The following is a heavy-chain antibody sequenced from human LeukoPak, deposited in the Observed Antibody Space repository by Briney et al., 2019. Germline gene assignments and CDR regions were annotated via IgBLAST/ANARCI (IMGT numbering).Heavy chain of an antibody. CDR3: AKAFYYDILTGYFDY. D-gene: IGHD3-9*01. V-gene: IGHV3-64*01. CDR1: GFTFSSYA. J-gene: IGHJ4*02. Sequence: PGGSLRLSCAASGFTFSSYAMHWVRQAPGKGLEYVSAISSNGGSTYYANSVKGRFTISRDNSKNTLYLQMNSLRAEDTAVYYCAKAFYYDILTGYFDYWGQGTLVTVSS. CDR2: ISSNGGST.